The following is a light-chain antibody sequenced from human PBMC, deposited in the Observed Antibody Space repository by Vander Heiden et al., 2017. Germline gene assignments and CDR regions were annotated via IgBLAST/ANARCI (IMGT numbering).Light chain of an antibody. Sequence: SSELTQPPSMSVSPAQTARITCPGDALPKPICYGYQQKPGQAPVVMIYKDLERPSGIPERFSGSRSGTTVTLTISGVQAEDEADYYCQAADNTDTVIFGGGTKLTVL. CDR3: QAADNTDTVI. J-gene: IGLJ2*01. CDR1: ALPKPI. CDR2: KDL. V-gene: IGLV3-25*03.